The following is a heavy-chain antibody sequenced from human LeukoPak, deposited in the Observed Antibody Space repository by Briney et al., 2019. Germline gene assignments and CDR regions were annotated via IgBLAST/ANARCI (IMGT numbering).Heavy chain of an antibody. Sequence: SVKVSCKASGGTFSSYAISWVRQAPGQGLEWMGRIIPILGIANYAQKFQGRVTITADKSTSTAYMELSSLRSEDTAVYYCARTVLMVYNPNWFDPWGQGTLATVSS. CDR2: IIPILGIA. V-gene: IGHV1-69*04. CDR1: GGTFSSYA. CDR3: ARTVLMVYNPNWFDP. D-gene: IGHD2-8*01. J-gene: IGHJ5*02.